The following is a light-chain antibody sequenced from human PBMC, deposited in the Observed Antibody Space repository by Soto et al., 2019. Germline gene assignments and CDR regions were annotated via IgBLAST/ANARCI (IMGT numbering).Light chain of an antibody. Sequence: EIVLTQSPGTLSLSPGERATLSCRASQSVSSSYLAWYQQKPCQSPRLLIYGASSRATGIPDRFSGSGSGTDFTLTISRLEPEDFAVYYCQQYGSSLFTFGPGTKLDIK. CDR1: QSVSSSY. J-gene: IGKJ3*01. CDR2: GAS. CDR3: QQYGSSLFT. V-gene: IGKV3-20*01.